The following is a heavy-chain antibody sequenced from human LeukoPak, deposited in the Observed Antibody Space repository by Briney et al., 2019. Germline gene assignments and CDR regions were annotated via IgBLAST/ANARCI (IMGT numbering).Heavy chain of an antibody. CDR3: ARGSRYYYDSSGDLDY. V-gene: IGHV4-4*07. Sequence: KPSETLSLTCTVSGGSISSYYWSWIRQPAGKGLEWIGRIYTSGSTNYNPSLKSRVTMSVDTSKNQFSLKLSSVTAADTAVYYCARGSRYYYDSSGDLDYWGQGTLVTVSS. D-gene: IGHD3-22*01. CDR2: IYTSGST. J-gene: IGHJ4*02. CDR1: GGSISSYY.